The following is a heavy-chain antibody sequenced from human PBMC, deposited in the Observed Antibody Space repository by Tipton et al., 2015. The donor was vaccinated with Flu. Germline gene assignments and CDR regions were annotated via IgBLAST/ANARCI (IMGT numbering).Heavy chain of an antibody. D-gene: IGHD4-11*01. CDR3: ARRDYSNYVSEPKNWLDV. CDR1: GDSISSDFY. Sequence: TLSLTCAVSGDSISSDFYWAWIRQFPGKGLEWIGTVSRTGSTIYNPSLKSRVTISIDTSKNQFSLNMRSVTAADMAVYYCARRDYSNYVSEPKNWLDVWGQGSLVNVSS. J-gene: IGHJ5*02. CDR2: VSRTGST. V-gene: IGHV4-38-2*01.